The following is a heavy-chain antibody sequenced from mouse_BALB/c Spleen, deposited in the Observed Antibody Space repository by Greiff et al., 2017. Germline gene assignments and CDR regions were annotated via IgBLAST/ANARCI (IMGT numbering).Heavy chain of an antibody. D-gene: IGHD4-1*01. CDR1: GFSLTSYG. J-gene: IGHJ4*01. CDR2: IWSGGST. Sequence: VKLMESGPGLVQPSQSLSITCTVSGFSLTSYGVHWVRQSPGKGLEWLGVIWSGGSTDYNAAFISRLSISKDNSKSQVFFKMNSLQANDTAINYCARRAGTRAMDYWGQGTSVTVSS. CDR3: ARRAGTRAMDY. V-gene: IGHV2-2*02.